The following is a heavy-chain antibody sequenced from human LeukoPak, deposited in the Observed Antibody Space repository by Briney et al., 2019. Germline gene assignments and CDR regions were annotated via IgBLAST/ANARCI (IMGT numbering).Heavy chain of an antibody. CDR3: TRAGEEVAFDI. Sequence: GRSLRLSCAASGFTFDDYAMHWVRQAPGNGLEWVSGISWNSGSIGYADSVKGRFTISRDNAKNSLYLQMNSLRAEDTALYHCTRAGEEVAFDIWGQGTMVTVSS. CDR1: GFTFDDYA. J-gene: IGHJ3*02. V-gene: IGHV3-9*01. D-gene: IGHD1-14*01. CDR2: ISWNSGSI.